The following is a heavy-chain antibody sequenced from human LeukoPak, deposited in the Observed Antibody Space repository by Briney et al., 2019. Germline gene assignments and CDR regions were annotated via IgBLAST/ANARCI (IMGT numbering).Heavy chain of an antibody. CDR2: IRYDGSNK. V-gene: IGHV3-30*02. D-gene: IGHD6-13*01. J-gene: IGHJ1*01. CDR1: GFTFSSYW. Sequence: GGSLRLSCAASGFTFSSYWMSWVRQAPGKGLEWVAFIRYDGSNKYYADSVKGRFTISRDNSKNTLYLQMNSLRAEDTAVYYCAKRGIAANQLYFQHWGQGTLVTVSS. CDR3: AKRGIAANQLYFQH.